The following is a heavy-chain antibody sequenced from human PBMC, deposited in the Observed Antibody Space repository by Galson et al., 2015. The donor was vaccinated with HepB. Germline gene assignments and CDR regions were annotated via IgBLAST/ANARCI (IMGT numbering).Heavy chain of an antibody. J-gene: IGHJ4*02. V-gene: IGHV3-66*01. Sequence: SLRLSCAASGFTVSSNYMSWVRQAPGKGLEWVSVIYSGGSTYYADSVKGRFTISRDNSKNTLYLQMNSLRAEDTAVYYCARDRAGTGVDYWGQGTLVTVSS. D-gene: IGHD6-19*01. CDR2: IYSGGST. CDR1: GFTVSSNY. CDR3: ARDRAGTGVDY.